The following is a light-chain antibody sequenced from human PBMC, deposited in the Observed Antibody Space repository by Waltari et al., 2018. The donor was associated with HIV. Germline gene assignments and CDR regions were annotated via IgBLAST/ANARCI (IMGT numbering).Light chain of an antibody. Sequence: DIQMTQYPSSLSASVGDRVTITFQSSQDISNYLNWYQQKPGKAPKVQIYDASTLETGVPSRFSGSGSGTDFTFTITSLQPEDFATYYCQQHDNFPLTFGGGTKVDIK. CDR3: QQHDNFPLT. CDR2: DAS. CDR1: QDISNY. V-gene: IGKV1-33*01. J-gene: IGKJ4*01.